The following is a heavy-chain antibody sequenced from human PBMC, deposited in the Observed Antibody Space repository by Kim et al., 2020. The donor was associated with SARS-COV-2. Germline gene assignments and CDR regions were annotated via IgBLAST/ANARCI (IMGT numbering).Heavy chain of an antibody. CDR2: INTNTGNP. Sequence: ASVKVSCKASGYTFTSYAMNWVRQAPGQGLEWMGWINTNTGNPTYAQGFTGRFVFSLDTSVSTAYLQISSLKAEDTAVYYCARDRFGIAAAAFDIWGQGTMVTVSS. J-gene: IGHJ3*02. CDR1: GYTFTSYA. V-gene: IGHV7-4-1*02. D-gene: IGHD6-13*01. CDR3: ARDRFGIAAAAFDI.